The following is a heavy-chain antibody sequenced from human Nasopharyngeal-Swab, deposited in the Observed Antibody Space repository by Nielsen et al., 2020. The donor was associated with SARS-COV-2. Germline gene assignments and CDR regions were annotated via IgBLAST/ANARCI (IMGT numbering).Heavy chain of an antibody. J-gene: IGHJ6*03. D-gene: IGHD6-13*01. CDR3: ARGPDAAGTYYYYYYYMDV. CDR1: GGSISSYY. CDR2: IYYSGST. Sequence: SETLSLTCTVSGGSISSYYWSWIRQPPGKGLEWIGYIYYSGSTNYNPSLKSRATISVDTSKNQFSLKLSSVTAADTAVYYCARGPDAAGTYYYYYYYMDVWGKGTTVTVSS. V-gene: IGHV4-59*01.